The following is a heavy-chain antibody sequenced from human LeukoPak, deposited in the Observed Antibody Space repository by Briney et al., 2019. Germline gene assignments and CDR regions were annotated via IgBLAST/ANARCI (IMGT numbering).Heavy chain of an antibody. J-gene: IGHJ6*03. CDR2: ISYDGSNK. V-gene: IGHV3-30-3*01. D-gene: IGHD6-13*01. CDR1: GFTFSSYA. CDR3: ARDPVIWSPIAAAGIKYYYYYMDV. Sequence: GRSLRLSCAASGFTFSSYAMHWVRQAPGKGLEWVAVISYDGSNKYYADSVKGRFTISRDNSKNTLYLQMNSLRAEDTAVYYCARDPVIWSPIAAAGIKYYYYYMDVRGKGTTVTVSS.